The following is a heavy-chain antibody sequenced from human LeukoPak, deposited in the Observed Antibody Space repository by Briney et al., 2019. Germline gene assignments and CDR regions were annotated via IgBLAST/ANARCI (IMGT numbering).Heavy chain of an antibody. D-gene: IGHD3-9*01. CDR3: ARARYPQSYYYGMDV. CDR2: ISYDGSNK. CDR1: GVTFSNYA. J-gene: IGHJ6*02. V-gene: IGHV3-30-3*01. Sequence: PGRSLRLSCAAPGVTFSNYAMHWVRQAPGKGLEWVAVISYDGSNKYYADSVKGRFTISRDNSKNTLYLQMNSLRAEDTAVYYCARARYPQSYYYGMDVWGQGTTVTVSS.